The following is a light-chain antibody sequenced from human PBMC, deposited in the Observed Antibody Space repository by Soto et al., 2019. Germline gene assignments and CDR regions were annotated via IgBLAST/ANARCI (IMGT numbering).Light chain of an antibody. CDR1: QSVGIN. Sequence: EVVMTQSPAILSVSPVERATLSCRASQSVGINVAWYQQKPGQAPRVLIYSASSRATGIPDRFSGSGSGTDFTLTISRLEPEDFAVYYCQQYGSSSITCGQGTRLEIK. CDR2: SAS. V-gene: IGKV3-20*01. J-gene: IGKJ5*01. CDR3: QQYGSSSIT.